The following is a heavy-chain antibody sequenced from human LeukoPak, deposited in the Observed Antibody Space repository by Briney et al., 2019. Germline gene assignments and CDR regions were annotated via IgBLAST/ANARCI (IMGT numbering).Heavy chain of an antibody. CDR3: ARDHDYGGPDAFDI. V-gene: IGHV3-30-3*01. CDR2: ISYDGSNK. D-gene: IGHD4-23*01. J-gene: IGHJ3*02. Sequence: GGSLRLSCAASGFTFSSYWMRWVRQAPGKGLEWVAVISYDGSNKYYADSVKGRFTISRDNSKNTLYLQMNSLRAEDTAVYYCARDHDYGGPDAFDIWGQGTMVTVSS. CDR1: GFTFSSYW.